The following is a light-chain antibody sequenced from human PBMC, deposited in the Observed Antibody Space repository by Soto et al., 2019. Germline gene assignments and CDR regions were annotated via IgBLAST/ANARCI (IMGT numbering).Light chain of an antibody. Sequence: EIVLTQSPGTLSLSPGERATLSCRASQSVSSSSLAWYQQKPGQAPRLLIYGTSSRATAIPDRFSGSGSGTDFTRTISRLEPEDFAVYYYQQYGSSSWTFGQGTKVEIK. CDR1: QSVSSSS. CDR2: GTS. CDR3: QQYGSSSWT. J-gene: IGKJ1*01. V-gene: IGKV3-20*01.